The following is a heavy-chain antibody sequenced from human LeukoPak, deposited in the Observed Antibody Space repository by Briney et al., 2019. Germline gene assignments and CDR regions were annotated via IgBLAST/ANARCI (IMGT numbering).Heavy chain of an antibody. CDR2: IKRKGDDGTI. Sequence: SLRLSCAASGFTSSNAWMSWVRPAPGGGLEWVGCIKRKGDDGTIDYAAPVKGRLSISRDDSKNTLYLQMNSLKSEDPAVYYCTAGTGRSDFDYWGQGTLVSVSS. J-gene: IGHJ4*02. V-gene: IGHV3-15*01. D-gene: IGHD3/OR15-3a*01. CDR1: GFTSSNAW. CDR3: TAGTGRSDFDY.